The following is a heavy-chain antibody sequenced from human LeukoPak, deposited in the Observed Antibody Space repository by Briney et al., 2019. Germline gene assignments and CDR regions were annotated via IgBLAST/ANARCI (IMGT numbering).Heavy chain of an antibody. CDR2: INPNSGGT. D-gene: IGHD6-6*01. Sequence: ASVKVSCKASGYTYTGYYMYWVRPAPGQGLEWMGWINPNSGGTKYGQKFQGRIIMTSDTSTSTAYMELSSLRSDDTAVFYCATVSVSRSSGFDYWGQGTLVTVSS. J-gene: IGHJ4*02. V-gene: IGHV1-2*02. CDR3: ATVSVSRSSGFDY. CDR1: GYTYTGYY.